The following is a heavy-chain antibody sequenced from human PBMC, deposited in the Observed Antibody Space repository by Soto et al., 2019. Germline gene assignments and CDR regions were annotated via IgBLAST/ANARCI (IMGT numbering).Heavy chain of an antibody. CDR1: GFTFSSYA. J-gene: IGHJ2*01. CDR2: ISSNGGST. V-gene: IGHV3-64D*06. CDR3: ARGNHRWLQLWYFDL. Sequence: PGGSLRLSCSASGFTFSSYAMHWVRQAPGKGLEYVSAISSNGGSTYYADSVKGRFTISRDNSKNTLYLQMSSLRAEDTAVYYCARGNHRWLQLWYFDLWGRGTLVTVSS. D-gene: IGHD5-12*01.